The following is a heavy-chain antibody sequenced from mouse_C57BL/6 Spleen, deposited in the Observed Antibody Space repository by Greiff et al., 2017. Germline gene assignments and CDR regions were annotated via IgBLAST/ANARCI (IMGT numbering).Heavy chain of an antibody. Sequence: VHVKQSGAELVRPGASVKLSCTASGFNIKDYYMHWVKQRPEQGLEWIGRIDPEDGDTEYAPKFQGKATMTADTSSNTAYLQLSSLTSEDTAVYYCTTLQFITTVVEGFAYWGQGTLVTVSA. J-gene: IGHJ3*01. CDR2: IDPEDGDT. D-gene: IGHD1-1*01. CDR1: GFNIKDYY. CDR3: TTLQFITTVVEGFAY. V-gene: IGHV14-1*01.